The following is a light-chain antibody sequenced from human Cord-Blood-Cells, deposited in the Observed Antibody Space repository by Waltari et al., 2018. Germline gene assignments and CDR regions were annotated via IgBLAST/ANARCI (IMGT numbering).Light chain of an antibody. J-gene: IGLJ2*01. V-gene: IGLV2-18*02. CDR3: SSYTSSSTVV. CDR1: SSDVGSYNR. CDR2: EVS. Sequence: QSALTQPPSVSGSPGQSVTISCTGTSSDVGSYNRVSWYQQPPGTAPKLMIYEVSNRPSGVPYRFSGAKSGNTASLTSSGLQAEDEADYYCSSYTSSSTVVFGGGTKLTVL.